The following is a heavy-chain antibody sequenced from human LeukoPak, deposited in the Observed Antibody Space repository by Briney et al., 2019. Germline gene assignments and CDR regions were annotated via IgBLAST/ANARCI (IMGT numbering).Heavy chain of an antibody. V-gene: IGHV3-30*02. Sequence: GGSLKLSCAASGFTFSSYGMHWVRQAPGKGLEWVAFIRYDGSNKYYADSVKGRFTISRDNSKNTLYLQMNSLRAEDTAVYYCAKDWGYYGSGSFAWGQGTLVTVSS. J-gene: IGHJ5*02. D-gene: IGHD3-10*01. CDR3: AKDWGYYGSGSFA. CDR1: GFTFSSYG. CDR2: IRYDGSNK.